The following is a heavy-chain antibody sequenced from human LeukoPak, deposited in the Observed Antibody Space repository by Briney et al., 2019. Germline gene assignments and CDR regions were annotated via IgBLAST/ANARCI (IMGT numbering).Heavy chain of an antibody. D-gene: IGHD5-24*01. CDR2: ISYDGSNK. V-gene: IGHV3-30*18. CDR3: AKMGNKYGYRVLPFDY. J-gene: IGHJ4*02. Sequence: GRSLRLSCAASGFTFSSYGMHWVRQAPGKGLEWVAVISYDGSNKYYADSVKGRFTISRDNSKNTLYLQMNSLRAEDTAVYYCAKMGNKYGYRVLPFDYWGQGTLVTVSS. CDR1: GFTFSSYG.